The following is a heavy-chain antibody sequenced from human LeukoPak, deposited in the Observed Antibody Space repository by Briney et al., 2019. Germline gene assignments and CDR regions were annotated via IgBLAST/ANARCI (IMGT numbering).Heavy chain of an antibody. CDR3: AKDDRYCSGGSSYSNWFDP. CDR2: ISGSGGST. CDR1: GFTFSSYA. D-gene: IGHD2-15*01. J-gene: IGHJ5*02. V-gene: IGHV3-23*01. Sequence: PGGSLRLSCAASGFTFSSYAMSWVRQAPGKGLEWVSAISGSGGSTYYADSVKGRFTISRDNSKNTLYLQMNSLRAEDTAVYYCAKDDRYCSGGSSYSNWFDPWGQGTLVTVSS.